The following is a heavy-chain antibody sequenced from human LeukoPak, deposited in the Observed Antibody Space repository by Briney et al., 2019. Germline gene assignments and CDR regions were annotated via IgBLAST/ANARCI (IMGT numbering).Heavy chain of an antibody. J-gene: IGHJ5*02. CDR2: MNPNNGNT. CDR3: AKTTTRSYYYDHTGSNLFDT. V-gene: IGHV1-8*01. CDR1: GYTFTSYD. Sequence: ASVKVSCKASGYTFTSYDINWVRQAIGQGLEWMGWMNPNNGNTGYAQKFQGRVTMTRNTSIRTAYMELSSLISEDTAIYYCAKTTTRSYYYDHTGSNLFDTWGQGTRVTVSS. D-gene: IGHD3-22*01.